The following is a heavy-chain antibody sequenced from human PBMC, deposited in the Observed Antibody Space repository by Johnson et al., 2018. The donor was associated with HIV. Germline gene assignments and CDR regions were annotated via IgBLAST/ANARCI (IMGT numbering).Heavy chain of an antibody. CDR2: INWNGGRT. Sequence: VQLVESGGGVVRPGGSLRLSCAASGFTFYDYGMSWVRQAPGKGLEWVSGINWNGGRTGYADSVKGRFTISRDNAKNSLYLQMNSLRAEDTALYYCARGADPGIAAALVWGQGTMVTVSS. J-gene: IGHJ3*01. D-gene: IGHD6-13*01. CDR3: ARGADPGIAAALV. V-gene: IGHV3-20*04. CDR1: GFTFYDYG.